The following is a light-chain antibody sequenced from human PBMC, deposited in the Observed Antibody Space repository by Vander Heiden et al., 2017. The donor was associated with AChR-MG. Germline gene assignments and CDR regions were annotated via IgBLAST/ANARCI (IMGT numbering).Light chain of an antibody. V-gene: IGKV3-11*01. Sequence: IVLNQSPSTLSLSPGEGASLSCRASQSIRRYLAWYQQKPGLAPRLLIYDVSKRATGIPARFSGTGSGTDFTLTISSLEPEDFAIYYCQQRSDWPYTFGQGTKLEIK. J-gene: IGKJ2*01. CDR2: DVS. CDR1: QSIRRY. CDR3: QQRSDWPYT.